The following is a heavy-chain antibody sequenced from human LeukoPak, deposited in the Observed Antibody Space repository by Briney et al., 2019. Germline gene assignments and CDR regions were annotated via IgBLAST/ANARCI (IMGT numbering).Heavy chain of an antibody. CDR2: ISYDGSNK. J-gene: IGHJ4*02. CDR1: GFTFSSYA. Sequence: GGSLRLSCAASGFTFSSYAMHWVRQAPGKGLEWVAVISYDGSNKYYADSVKGRFTISRDNSKNTLYLQVNSLRAEDTAVYYCARTTTVTTVPDYWGQGTLVTVSS. V-gene: IGHV3-30*04. D-gene: IGHD4-17*01. CDR3: ARTTTVTTVPDY.